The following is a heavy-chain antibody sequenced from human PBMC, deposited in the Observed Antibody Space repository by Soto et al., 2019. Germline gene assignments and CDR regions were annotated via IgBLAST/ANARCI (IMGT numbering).Heavy chain of an antibody. J-gene: IGHJ6*02. D-gene: IGHD6-19*01. CDR1: GFTFSSYA. V-gene: IGHV3-23*01. CDR3: AKDSSGWYYYYGMDV. Sequence: GGSLRLSCAASGFTFSSYAMSWVRQAPGKGLEWVSAISGSGGSTYYADSVKGRFTISRDNSKNTLYLQMNSLRAEDTAVYYCAKDSSGWYYYYGMDVWGQGTKVTVSS. CDR2: ISGSGGST.